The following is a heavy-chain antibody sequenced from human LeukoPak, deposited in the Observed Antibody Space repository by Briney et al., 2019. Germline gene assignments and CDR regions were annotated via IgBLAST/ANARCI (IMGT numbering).Heavy chain of an antibody. V-gene: IGHV1-46*01. CDR2: INPSGGST. D-gene: IGHD3-10*01. CDR1: GYTFTNYY. J-gene: IGHJ4*02. CDR3: ARDRDGPMARGVINEFDY. Sequence: ASVKFSCKASGYTFTNYYMHWVRQAPGQGLEWMGIINPSGGSTSYALRFQGRVTMTRDTSTSTVYMELSSLGSEDTAVYYCARDRDGPMARGVINEFDYWGQGTLVTVSS.